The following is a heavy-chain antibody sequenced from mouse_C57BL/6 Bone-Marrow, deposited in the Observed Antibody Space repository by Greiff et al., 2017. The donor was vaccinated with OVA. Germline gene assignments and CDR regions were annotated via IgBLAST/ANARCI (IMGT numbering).Heavy chain of an antibody. CDR1: GYTFTDYY. J-gene: IGHJ2*01. Sequence: EVQLQQSGPELVKPGASVKISCKASGYTFTDYYMNWVKQSHGKSLEWIGDINPNNGGTSYNQKFKGKATLTVDKSSSTAYMELRSLTSEDSAVYYCARAGNSYCDYWGQGTTLTVSS. CDR3: ARAGNSYCDY. D-gene: IGHD2-1*01. CDR2: INPNNGGT. V-gene: IGHV1-26*01.